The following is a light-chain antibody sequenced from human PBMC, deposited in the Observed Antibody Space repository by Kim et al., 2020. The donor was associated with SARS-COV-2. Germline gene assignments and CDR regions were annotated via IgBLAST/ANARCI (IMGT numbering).Light chain of an antibody. CDR1: QSLLYSSNKRNY. CDR2: WAS. J-gene: IGKJ1*01. V-gene: IGKV4-1*01. Sequence: GTINGKSSQSLLYSSNKRNYLAGYQQKPGQPPKLLLYWASTRDSGVPDRFTGSGSGTDFPLTISSLQAEDVSVYYCQQYYGTPRTFGQGTKVDIK. CDR3: QQYYGTPRT.